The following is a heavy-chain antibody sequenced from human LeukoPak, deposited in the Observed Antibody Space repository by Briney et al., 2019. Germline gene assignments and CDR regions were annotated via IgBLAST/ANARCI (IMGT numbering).Heavy chain of an antibody. CDR3: AGAVAGSLFDY. D-gene: IGHD6-19*01. CDR2: INPSGGST. Sequence: ASVKVSCKASGYTFTSYYMHWVRQAPGQGLEWMGIINPSGGSTSYAQKFQGRVTMTRDTSTSTVYIELSSLRSEDTAVYYCAGAVAGSLFDYWGQGTLVTVSS. J-gene: IGHJ4*02. CDR1: GYTFTSYY. V-gene: IGHV1-46*01.